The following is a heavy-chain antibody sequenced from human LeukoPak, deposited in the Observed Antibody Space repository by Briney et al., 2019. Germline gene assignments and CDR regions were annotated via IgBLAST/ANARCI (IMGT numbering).Heavy chain of an antibody. J-gene: IGHJ6*02. CDR1: GGTFSSYA. CDR2: IIPIFGTA. CDR3: AREASYMNYYYGMDV. V-gene: IGHV1-69*13. Sequence: GASVKVSCKASGGTFSSYAISWVRQAPGQGLEWMGGIIPIFGTANYAQKFRGRVTITADESTSTAYMELSSLRSEDTAVYYCAREASYMNYYYGMDVWGQGTTVTVSS. D-gene: IGHD5-18*01.